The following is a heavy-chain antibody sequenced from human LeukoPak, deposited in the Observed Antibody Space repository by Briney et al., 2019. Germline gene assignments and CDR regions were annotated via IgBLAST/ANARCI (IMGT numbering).Heavy chain of an antibody. CDR2: IYYSGST. D-gene: IGHD3-10*01. CDR3: ARVGSTMEYYYYMDV. Sequence: SETLSLTCTVSGGSISSYYWSWIRQPPGKGLEWLGYIYYSGSTNYNPSLKSRVTISVDTSKNQFSLKLSSVTAADTAVYYCARVGSTMEYYYYMDVWGKGTTVTISS. J-gene: IGHJ6*03. V-gene: IGHV4-59*01. CDR1: GGSISSYY.